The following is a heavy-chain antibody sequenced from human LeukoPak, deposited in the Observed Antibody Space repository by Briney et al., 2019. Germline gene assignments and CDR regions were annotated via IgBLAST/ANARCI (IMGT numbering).Heavy chain of an antibody. J-gene: IGHJ4*02. Sequence: GGSLRLSCAASGVTFSDYFMTWIRQAPGNGLQWIAHMRGSGETVSYADSVRGRFTISRDNVKNSLYLQMNSLRAEDTAVYYCARLGVITAAGTYDYWGQGTLVTVSS. CDR3: ARLGVITAAGTYDY. CDR2: MRGSGETV. D-gene: IGHD6-13*01. CDR1: GVTFSDYF. V-gene: IGHV3-11*01.